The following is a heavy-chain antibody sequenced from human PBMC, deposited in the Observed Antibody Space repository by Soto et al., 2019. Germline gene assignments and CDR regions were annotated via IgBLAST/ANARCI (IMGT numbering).Heavy chain of an antibody. V-gene: IGHV1-2*02. CDR2: IYPTDGGT. J-gene: IGHJ4*02. CDR3: ASGRDRGSSESSFDY. CDR1: GYTFTNYY. D-gene: IGHD6-6*01. Sequence: QVQLVQSGAEVKKPGASMKVSCKASGYTFTNYYIYWVRQAPGQGLEWMGWIYPTDGGTNYAQKFQGRVNMTRDTSISTAYMDLSRLSSDDTAVYYCASGRDRGSSESSFDYWGQGTLVTVSS.